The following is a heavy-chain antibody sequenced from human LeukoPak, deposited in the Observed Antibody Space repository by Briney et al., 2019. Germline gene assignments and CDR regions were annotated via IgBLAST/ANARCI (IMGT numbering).Heavy chain of an antibody. V-gene: IGHV3-21*01. CDR1: GFTFSSYS. CDR2: ISSSSGYI. Sequence: PGGSLRLSCAASGFTFSSYSMNWVRQAPGKGLEWVSSISSSSGYIYYADSVKGRFTVSRDNANNSLYLQMNSLRAEDTAVYYCARATGHQLYDSSSYAAFDIWGQGTMVTVSS. J-gene: IGHJ3*02. D-gene: IGHD3-22*01. CDR3: ARATGHQLYDSSSYAAFDI.